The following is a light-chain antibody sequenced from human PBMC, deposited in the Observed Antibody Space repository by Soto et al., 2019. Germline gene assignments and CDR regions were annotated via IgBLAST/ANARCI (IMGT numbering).Light chain of an antibody. Sequence: IQMTQSPSTLSASVGDRVTITCRASHSITNWLAWCQQKPGKAPKVLIYDVSTLGSGVPSRFSGSGSGTEFTLTISSLQPDDFATYYCQPYNNNFGQGTKVDIK. CDR1: HSITNW. J-gene: IGKJ2*01. CDR2: DVS. V-gene: IGKV1-5*01. CDR3: QPYNNN.